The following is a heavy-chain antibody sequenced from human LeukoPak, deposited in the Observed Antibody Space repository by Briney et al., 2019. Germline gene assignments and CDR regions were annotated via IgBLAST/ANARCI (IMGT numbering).Heavy chain of an antibody. D-gene: IGHD4-23*01. CDR3: ARETRESRYFDL. V-gene: IGHV4-4*07. Sequence: SETLSLTCTVSGGSISSYFWSWIRQPAGKGLEWIGRIHTSGSTNYNSSLKTRVAMSLDTSKNQSSLNLTSVTAADTAVYSCARETRESRYFDLWGRGTPVTVSS. J-gene: IGHJ2*01. CDR2: IHTSGST. CDR1: GGSISSYF.